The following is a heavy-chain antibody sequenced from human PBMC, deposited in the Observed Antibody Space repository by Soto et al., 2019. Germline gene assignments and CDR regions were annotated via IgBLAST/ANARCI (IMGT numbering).Heavy chain of an antibody. CDR2: MNPNNGNT. CDR3: ARGSLWFGEQSGMDV. Sequence: QVQLVESGAEVKKPWASVKVSCKAPGYTFSSYDRNWVRQATGQGLEWMGWMNPNNGNTGYAQKFQCRVTMTTNTTINTAYMHLSSLGSEETAVDYCARGSLWFGEQSGMDVWGHGTTVTVSS. J-gene: IGHJ6*02. CDR1: GYTFSSYD. D-gene: IGHD3-10*01. V-gene: IGHV1-8*01.